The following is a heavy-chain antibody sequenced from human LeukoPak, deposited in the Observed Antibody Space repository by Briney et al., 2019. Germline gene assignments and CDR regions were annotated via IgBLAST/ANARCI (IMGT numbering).Heavy chain of an antibody. CDR2: ISGSGGST. CDR3: AKHRFGELLPVFDY. CDR1: GFTFSSYG. Sequence: GGTLRLSCAASGFTFSSYGMSWVRQAPGKGLEWVSAISGSGGSTYYADSVKGRFTISRDNSKNTLYLQMNSLRAEDTAVYYCAKHRFGELLPVFDYWGQGTLVTVSS. V-gene: IGHV3-23*01. D-gene: IGHD3-10*01. J-gene: IGHJ4*02.